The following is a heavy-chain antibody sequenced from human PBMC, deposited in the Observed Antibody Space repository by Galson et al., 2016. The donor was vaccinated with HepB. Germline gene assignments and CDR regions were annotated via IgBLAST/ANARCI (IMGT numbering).Heavy chain of an antibody. CDR3: AREAGTTPYNWFDP. J-gene: IGHJ5*02. CDR1: GYSFGSYG. D-gene: IGHD1-1*01. V-gene: IGHV1-18*04. Sequence: SVKVSCKASGYSFGSYGISWVRQAPGQGLEWMGWISGYSGDTYYAQSFQGRVTMTTDTPTTTVYMEQTSLTSDDTAVYFCAREAGTTPYNWFDPWGQGTLVSVSS. CDR2: ISGYSGDT.